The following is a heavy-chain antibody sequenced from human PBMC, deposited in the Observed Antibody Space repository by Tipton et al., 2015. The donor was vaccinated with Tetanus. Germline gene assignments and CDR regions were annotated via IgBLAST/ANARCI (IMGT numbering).Heavy chain of an antibody. CDR3: ARDRGVRGGYYYYHGMDV. CDR2: ISNSGST. Sequence: LRLSCSVSGGSISRGDYYWSWIRQHPGEGLEWIGYISNSGSTYYNPSLKSRVTISVDTSQKQISLKVNSVTAADTAVYYCARDRGVRGGYYYYHGMDVWGQGTTVTVSS. D-gene: IGHD3-10*01. J-gene: IGHJ6*02. CDR1: GGSISRGDYY. V-gene: IGHV4-31*03.